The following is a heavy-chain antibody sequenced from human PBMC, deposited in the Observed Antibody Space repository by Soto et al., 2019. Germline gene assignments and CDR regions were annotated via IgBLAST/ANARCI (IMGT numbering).Heavy chain of an antibody. Sequence: SETLSLTCAVYGGSFTDSYWSWIRQAPGKGLEWIGEINHSGSVSYNPSLESRVTISVDTSQNQVSLTLDSVTAADTAVYFCARDRGVVVIDYYGLDGWGQGTTVTISS. CDR3: ARDRGVVVIDYYGLDG. CDR1: GGSFTDSY. V-gene: IGHV4-34*01. CDR2: INHSGSV. J-gene: IGHJ6*02. D-gene: IGHD2-15*01.